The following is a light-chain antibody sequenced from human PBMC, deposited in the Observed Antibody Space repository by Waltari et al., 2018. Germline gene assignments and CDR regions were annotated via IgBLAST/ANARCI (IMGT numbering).Light chain of an antibody. V-gene: IGLV2-14*01. CDR2: EVS. CDR1: SSAVGSYNF. J-gene: IGLJ3*02. Sequence: QSALTQPASVSGSPGQSITISCIGTSSAVGSYNFVSWYQQHPGQAPKLMICEVSNRPSGVSNRFSGSKSGNTASLTISGLQAEDEADYYCTSYTSSTTWVFGGGTKLTVL. CDR3: TSYTSSTTWV.